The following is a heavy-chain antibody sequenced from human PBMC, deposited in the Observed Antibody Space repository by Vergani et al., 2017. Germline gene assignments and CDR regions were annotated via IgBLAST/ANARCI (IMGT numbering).Heavy chain of an antibody. D-gene: IGHD2-2*01. CDR3: ALAESSTSCINSVCITPETGSWFDP. V-gene: IGHV1-45*02. J-gene: IGHJ5*02. CDR1: GYNFTYRY. CDR2: ITPFNGNT. Sequence: QMQLVQSGAEVKKTGSSVKVSCKASGYNFTYRYLHWVRQAPGQELEWMGWITPFNGNTNYAQKFQDRVTITRDRSMSTAYMELSSLRSEDTAMYYCALAESSTSCINSVCITPETGSWFDPWGQGTLVTVSS.